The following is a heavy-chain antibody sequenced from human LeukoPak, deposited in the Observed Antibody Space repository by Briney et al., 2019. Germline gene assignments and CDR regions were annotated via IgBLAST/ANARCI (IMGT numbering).Heavy chain of an antibody. CDR1: GFTFSSYS. CDR2: ISSSSSYI. Sequence: GGSLRLSCAASGFTFSSYSMNWVRQAPGKGLEWVSSISSSSSYIYYAASVKGRFTISRDNAKNSLYLQMNSLRAEDTAVYYCARDRLVGATTPLYWGQGTLVTVSS. J-gene: IGHJ4*02. CDR3: ARDRLVGATTPLY. V-gene: IGHV3-21*01. D-gene: IGHD1-26*01.